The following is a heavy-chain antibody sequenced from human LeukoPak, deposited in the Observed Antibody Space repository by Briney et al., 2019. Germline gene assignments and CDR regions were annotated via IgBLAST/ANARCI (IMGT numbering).Heavy chain of an antibody. CDR3: ARASAVAGTERFDY. CDR2: INPNSGGT. CDR1: GYTFTGYY. J-gene: IGHJ4*02. V-gene: IGHV1-2*02. D-gene: IGHD6-19*01. Sequence: ASVKVSCKASGYTFTGYYMHWVRQAPGQGLEWMGWINPNSGGTNYAQKFQARVTMTRDTSISTAYMELSRLRSDDTAVYYCARASAVAGTERFDYWGQGTLVTVSS.